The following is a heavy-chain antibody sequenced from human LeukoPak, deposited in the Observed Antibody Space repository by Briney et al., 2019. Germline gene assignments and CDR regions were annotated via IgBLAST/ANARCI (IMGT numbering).Heavy chain of an antibody. V-gene: IGHV1-3*01. CDR2: INAGNGDT. CDR1: EYTFTSYA. Sequence: ASVKVSCKASEYTFTSYAMHWVRQAPGQRLEWMGWINAGNGDTKYSQKFQGRVTFTRDTSASTAYMQLSSLRSEDTAVYYCARDRGGAGDFDYWGQGPLVTVSS. CDR3: ARDRGGAGDFDY. D-gene: IGHD3-16*01. J-gene: IGHJ4*02.